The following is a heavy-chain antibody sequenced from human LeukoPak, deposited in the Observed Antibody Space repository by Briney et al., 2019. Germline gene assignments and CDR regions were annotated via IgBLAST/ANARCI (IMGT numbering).Heavy chain of an antibody. CDR3: AREDYYFDY. J-gene: IGHJ4*02. D-gene: IGHD3/OR15-3a*01. Sequence: GGSLRLSCAASGFTFSSYEMNWVRQAPGKGLEWVSYISSSGSTIYYADSVKGRFTISRDNAKNSLYLQMNSLRAEDTAVYYCAREDYYFDYWGQGNLVTVSS. V-gene: IGHV3-48*03. CDR1: GFTFSSYE. CDR2: ISSSGSTI.